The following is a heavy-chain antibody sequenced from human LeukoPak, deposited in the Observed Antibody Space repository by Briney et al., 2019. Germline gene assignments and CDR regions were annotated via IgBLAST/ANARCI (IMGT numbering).Heavy chain of an antibody. J-gene: IGHJ6*02. Sequence: GGSLRLSCAASGFTFSSYAMSWVRQAPGKGLEWVPAISGSGGSTYYADSVKGRFTISRDNSKNTLYLQMNSLRAEDTAVYYCAKDLGGHVLRFLEWSSTRYYYGMDVWGQGTTVTVSS. CDR1: GFTFSSYA. D-gene: IGHD3-3*01. V-gene: IGHV3-23*01. CDR2: ISGSGGST. CDR3: AKDLGGHVLRFLEWSSTRYYYGMDV.